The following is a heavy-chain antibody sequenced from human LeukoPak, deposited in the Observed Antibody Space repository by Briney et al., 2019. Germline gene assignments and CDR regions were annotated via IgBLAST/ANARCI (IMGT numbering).Heavy chain of an antibody. CDR2: MNPNSGNT. CDR1: GYTFTSYD. Sequence: ASMKVSCKASGYTFTSYDINWVRQATGQGLEWMGWMNPNSGNTGYAQKFQGRVTMTRNTSISTAYMELSSLGSEDTAVYYCARASADAGFWSGYYPLYYYYGMDVWGQGTTVTVSS. CDR3: ARASADAGFWSGYYPLYYYYGMDV. D-gene: IGHD3-3*01. J-gene: IGHJ6*02. V-gene: IGHV1-8*01.